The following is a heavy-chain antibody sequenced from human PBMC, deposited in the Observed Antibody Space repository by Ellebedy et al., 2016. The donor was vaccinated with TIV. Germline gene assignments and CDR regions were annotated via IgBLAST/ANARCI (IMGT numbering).Heavy chain of an antibody. D-gene: IGHD2/OR15-2a*01. J-gene: IGHJ6*02. V-gene: IGHV6-1*01. CDR3: ARDPSWCYSCLDV. CDR2: TYYRSKWFN. CDR1: GDSVSHTGAA. Sequence: SQTLSLTCAISGDSVSHTGAAWNWIRQSPSRGPEWLGRTYYRSKWFNDYAVSVKGRITINPDTSKNQCSLQLNSVTPEDTAVYYCARDPSWCYSCLDVWGQGTTVTVSS.